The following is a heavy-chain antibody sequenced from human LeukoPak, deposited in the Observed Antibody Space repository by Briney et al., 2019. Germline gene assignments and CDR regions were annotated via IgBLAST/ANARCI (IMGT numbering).Heavy chain of an antibody. Sequence: SETLSLTCSVSGGYVSISYWSWIRQSPGKGLEWIGYIYNNGSTNYDPSLKSRVSISVDTSKNQFSLKLSSVTAADTAVYYCARVLNWGSFDYWGQGTLVTASS. CDR3: ARVLNWGSFDY. CDR2: IYNNGST. D-gene: IGHD7-27*01. V-gene: IGHV4-59*02. J-gene: IGHJ4*02. CDR1: GGYVSISY.